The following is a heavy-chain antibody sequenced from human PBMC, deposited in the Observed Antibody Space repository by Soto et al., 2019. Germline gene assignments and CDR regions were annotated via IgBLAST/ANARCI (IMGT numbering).Heavy chain of an antibody. CDR1: GFTFSSYG. V-gene: IGHV3-30*18. CDR2: ISYDGSNK. Sequence: QVQLVESGGGVVQPGRSLRLSCAASGFTFSSYGMHWVRQAPGKGLEWVAVISYDGSNKYYADSVKGRFTISRDNSKNTLYLQMNSLRAEDTAVYYCAKGDIVVVVAADPLDYWGQGTLVTVSS. CDR3: AKGDIVVVVAADPLDY. D-gene: IGHD2-15*01. J-gene: IGHJ4*02.